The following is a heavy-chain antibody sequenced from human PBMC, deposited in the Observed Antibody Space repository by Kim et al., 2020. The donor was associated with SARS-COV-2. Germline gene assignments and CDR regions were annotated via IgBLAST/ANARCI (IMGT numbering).Heavy chain of an antibody. CDR3: ARGGPEVGATSVHFQH. Sequence: GGSLRLSCAASGFTFSSYGMHWVRQAPGKGLEWVAVIWYDGSNKYYADSVKGRFTISRDNSKNTLYLQMNSLRAEDTAVYYCARGGPEVGATSVHFQHWGQGTLVTVSS. J-gene: IGHJ1*01. D-gene: IGHD1-26*01. CDR1: GFTFSSYG. CDR2: IWYDGSNK. V-gene: IGHV3-33*01.